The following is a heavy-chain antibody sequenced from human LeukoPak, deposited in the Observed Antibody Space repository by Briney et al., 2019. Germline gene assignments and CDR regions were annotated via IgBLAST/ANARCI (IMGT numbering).Heavy chain of an antibody. V-gene: IGHV1-18*01. CDR3: ARVPIPEVLWFGEEQGGYYYYYMDV. CDR1: GYTFTSYG. J-gene: IGHJ6*03. Sequence: ASVKVSCKASGYTFTSYGISWVRQAPGQGLEWMGWISGYNGKTNYAQKLQGRVTITTDTSTSTAYMELRSLRSVDTAMYYCARVPIPEVLWFGEEQGGYYYYYMDVWGKGTTVTISS. CDR2: ISGYNGKT. D-gene: IGHD3-10*01.